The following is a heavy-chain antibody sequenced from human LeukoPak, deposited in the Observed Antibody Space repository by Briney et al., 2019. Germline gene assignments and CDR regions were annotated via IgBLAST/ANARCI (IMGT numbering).Heavy chain of an antibody. CDR1: GFAFSRYW. Sequence: PGGSLRLSCAASGFAFSRYWMHWVRQAPGKGLVRVSRIEGDGSSTTYADYVKGRFTISRGNAKNTLYLQMSSLRAEDTAVYFCARDPSAFAGYFDFWGRGTLVTASS. V-gene: IGHV3-74*01. CDR3: ARDPSAFAGYFDF. J-gene: IGHJ4*02. D-gene: IGHD3-10*01. CDR2: IEGDGSST.